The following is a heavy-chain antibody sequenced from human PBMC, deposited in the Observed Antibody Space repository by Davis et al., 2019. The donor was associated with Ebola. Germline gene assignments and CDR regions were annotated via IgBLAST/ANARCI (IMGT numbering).Heavy chain of an antibody. J-gene: IGHJ4*02. V-gene: IGHV4-59*01. CDR3: ATEIRAVGAPPFDY. D-gene: IGHD6-19*01. CDR1: GGSISSYY. CDR2: IYYSGST. Sequence: MPSETLSLTCTVSGGSISSYYWSWIRQPPGKGLEWIGYIYYSGSTNYNPSLKSRVTISVDTSKSQFSLKVTSVTAADTAVYYCATEIRAVGAPPFDYWGQGTLVTVSS.